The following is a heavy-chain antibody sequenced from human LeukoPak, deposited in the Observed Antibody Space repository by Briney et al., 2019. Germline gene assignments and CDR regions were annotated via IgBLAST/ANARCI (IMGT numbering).Heavy chain of an antibody. V-gene: IGHV3-23*01. CDR1: GFTFSSYP. J-gene: IGHJ4*02. Sequence: LGGSLRLSCAASGFTFSSYPMDWVRQAPGKGLEWVSVISGSGGATFYGGSVQGRFTISRDNSRDTLYLQMNSLTAEDTAVYYCGKYLQTSVGANDYWGQGTLVTVSS. D-gene: IGHD1-26*01. CDR2: ISGSGGAT. CDR3: GKYLQTSVGANDY.